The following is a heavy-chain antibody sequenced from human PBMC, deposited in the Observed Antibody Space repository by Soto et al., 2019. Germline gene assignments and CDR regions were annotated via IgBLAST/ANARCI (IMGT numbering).Heavy chain of an antibody. D-gene: IGHD3-10*01. CDR1: GDTFKNCV. CDR3: AAELGFGKLSVV. Sequence: QVQVVQSGVEVSRPGSSVKVSCKASGDTFKNCVISWVRQAPGQGLEWMGGIIPLFGTTDFAQRFQGRLTITTDESTTTAYMELSRLSSDDTATYYCAAELGFGKLSVVWGQGTTVIVSS. CDR2: IIPLFGTT. J-gene: IGHJ6*02. V-gene: IGHV1-69*01.